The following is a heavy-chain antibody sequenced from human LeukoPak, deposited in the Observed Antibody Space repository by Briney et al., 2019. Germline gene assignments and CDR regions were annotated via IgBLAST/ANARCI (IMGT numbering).Heavy chain of an antibody. CDR3: ARGKEMTRTSGYYSFDF. V-gene: IGHV4-4*07. Sequence: SETLSLTCTVSIGSLNSYFWTWVRQPAGKGLEWIGRVSDTGRGYYNPSLESRVTISLDTSKNQFSLKVTSVTAADTAVYYCARGKEMTRTSGYYSFDFWGQGTLVSVSS. J-gene: IGHJ4*02. D-gene: IGHD3-9*01. CDR1: IGSLNSYF. CDR2: VSDTGRG.